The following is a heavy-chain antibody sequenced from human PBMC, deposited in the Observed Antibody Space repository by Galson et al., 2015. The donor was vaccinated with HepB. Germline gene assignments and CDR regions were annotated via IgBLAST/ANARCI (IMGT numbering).Heavy chain of an antibody. J-gene: IGHJ3*02. D-gene: IGHD4-17*01. CDR3: ARTYGDLRDGDAFDI. V-gene: IGHV4-30-2*01. CDR2: IHHSGST. Sequence: LSLTCAVSGGSVSSGGYSWSWIRPPPGKGLEWIGYIHHSGSTFYNPSLKRRVTISIDRSKNQFSLKLNFVTAADTAVYYCARTYGDLRDGDAFDIWGQGTMVTVSS. CDR1: GGSVSSGGYS.